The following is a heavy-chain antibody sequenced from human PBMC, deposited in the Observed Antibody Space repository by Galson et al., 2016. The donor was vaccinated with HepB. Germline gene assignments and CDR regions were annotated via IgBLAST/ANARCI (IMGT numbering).Heavy chain of an antibody. Sequence: PALVKPTQTLTLTCAVSGFSLTNPRMGVSWIRQPPGKALEWLAHISSNDEKSYSTSLKNRLTISKDTSKSQVALTMTNMDPVDTATYYCAHLYCSSASCHAAYYYYFGMGVWGQGTTVTVSS. D-gene: IGHD2-2*01. CDR2: ISSNDEK. CDR3: AHLYCSSASCHAAYYYYFGMGV. CDR1: GFSLTNPRMG. J-gene: IGHJ6*02. V-gene: IGHV2-26*01.